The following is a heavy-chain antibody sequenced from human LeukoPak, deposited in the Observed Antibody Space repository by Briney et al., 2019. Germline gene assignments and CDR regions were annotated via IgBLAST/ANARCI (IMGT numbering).Heavy chain of an antibody. J-gene: IGHJ6*03. CDR1: GFTFSSYE. D-gene: IGHD1-26*01. CDR2: ISGSGGST. CDR3: AKFGRSGSYYISYYYYMDV. V-gene: IGHV3-23*01. Sequence: GGSLRLSCAASGFTFSSYEMSWVRQAPGKGLEWVSAISGSGGSTYYADSVKGRFTISRDNSKNTLYLQMNSLRAEDTAVYYCAKFGRSGSYYISYYYYMDVWGKGTTVTVSS.